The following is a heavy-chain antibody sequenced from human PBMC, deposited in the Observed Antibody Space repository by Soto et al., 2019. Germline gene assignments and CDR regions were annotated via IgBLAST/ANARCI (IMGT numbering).Heavy chain of an antibody. CDR3: ATAIADDAFDI. Sequence: ASVKVSCKASGYTFTSYAMHCVRQAPGQRLEWMGWINTGNGNTKYSQKFQGRVTITRDTSASTAYMELSSLRSEDTAVYYWATAIADDAFDIWGRGTMVTVS. CDR2: INTGNGNT. D-gene: IGHD2-2*01. V-gene: IGHV1-3*04. CDR1: GYTFTSYA. J-gene: IGHJ3*02.